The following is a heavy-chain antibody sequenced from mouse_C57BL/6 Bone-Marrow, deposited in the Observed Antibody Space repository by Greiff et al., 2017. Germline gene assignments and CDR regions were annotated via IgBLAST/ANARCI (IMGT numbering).Heavy chain of an antibody. CDR2: IDPENGDT. CDR1: GFNITDDY. V-gene: IGHV14-4*01. Sequence: VQLQQSGAELVRPGASVKLSCTASGFNITDDYMHWVKQRPEQGLEWIGWIDPENGDTEYASKFQGKATITADTSSNTAYLQLSSLTSEDTAVYYCTTRAIVTKYYFDYWGQGTTLTVSS. D-gene: IGHD2-5*01. CDR3: TTRAIVTKYYFDY. J-gene: IGHJ2*01.